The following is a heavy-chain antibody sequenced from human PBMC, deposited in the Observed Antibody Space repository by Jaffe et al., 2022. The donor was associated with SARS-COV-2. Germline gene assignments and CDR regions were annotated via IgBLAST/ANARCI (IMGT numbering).Heavy chain of an antibody. J-gene: IGHJ4*02. Sequence: QVQLVQSGAEVKEPGASVKVSCQASGYTFKTYAVHWVRQAPGQGLEWMGWINPGNGNTKYSQKFQDRVTISRDTSASTAYMELTSLRSEDTAVYYCAKGGIVSIHYFDYWGQGTLVTVSS. CDR3: AKGGIVSIHYFDY. CDR1: GYTFKTYA. CDR2: INPGNGNT. D-gene: IGHD1-26*01. V-gene: IGHV1-3*01.